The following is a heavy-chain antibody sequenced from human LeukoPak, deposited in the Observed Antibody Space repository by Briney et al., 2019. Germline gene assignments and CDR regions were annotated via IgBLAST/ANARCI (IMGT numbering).Heavy chain of an antibody. CDR2: ISASGGTT. CDR1: GFTFSSFA. V-gene: IGHV3-23*01. J-gene: IGHJ4*02. D-gene: IGHD3-22*01. Sequence: PGGSLRLSCEVSGFTFSSFAMSWVRQAPGKGLEWVSGISASGGTTNYADSVKGRLTISRDNSQNTLYLQMNSLRAEDTAVYYCAKRTPYSSGSYYFDYWGQGTLVTVSS. CDR3: AKRTPYSSGSYYFDY.